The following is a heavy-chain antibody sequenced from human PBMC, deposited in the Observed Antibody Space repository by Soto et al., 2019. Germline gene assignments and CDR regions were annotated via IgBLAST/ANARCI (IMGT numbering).Heavy chain of an antibody. D-gene: IGHD4-17*01. CDR2: IYYSGST. V-gene: IGHV4-39*01. CDR1: GDSVSSSSYY. CDR3: ARHSFEGSSAFDSVTYQLCYGLDV. J-gene: IGHJ6*02. Sequence: QLQLQESGPGLVKPSETLSLTCTVSGDSVSSSSYYWGWIRQPSGKGLEWIGSIYYSGSTKYNPSLKSRLTISVDMSKIQFSLKLSPVTAADTAVYYCARHSFEGSSAFDSVTYQLCYGLDVWGQGTTVPVSS.